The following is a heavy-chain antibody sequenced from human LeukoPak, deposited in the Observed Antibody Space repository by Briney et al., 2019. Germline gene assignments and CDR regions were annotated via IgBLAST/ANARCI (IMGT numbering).Heavy chain of an antibody. Sequence: GGSLRLSCAASGFSFSSYAMNWVRQAPGKGLEWVSTISGRGGTTFHADSVKRRFIISRDNSKNTLYLQMNSLRAEDTAVYYCARDRSGHDYGDLPTINEIDYWGQGTLVTVSS. D-gene: IGHD4-17*01. CDR2: ISGRGGTT. CDR3: ARDRSGHDYGDLPTINEIDY. V-gene: IGHV3-23*01. J-gene: IGHJ4*02. CDR1: GFSFSSYA.